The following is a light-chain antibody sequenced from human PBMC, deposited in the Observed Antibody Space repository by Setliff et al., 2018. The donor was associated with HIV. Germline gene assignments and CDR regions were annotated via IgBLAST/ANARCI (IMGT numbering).Light chain of an antibody. J-gene: IGLJ1*01. CDR3: SSYTSSSTYV. Sequence: ALTQPASVSGSPGQSITISCTGTSSDVGGYNYVSWYQQHPGKAPKFMIYDVSKRPSGVSNRFSGSKSGNTASLTISGLQAEGEADYYCSSYTSSSTYVFGTGTKVTVL. CDR1: SSDVGGYNY. CDR2: DVS. V-gene: IGLV2-14*01.